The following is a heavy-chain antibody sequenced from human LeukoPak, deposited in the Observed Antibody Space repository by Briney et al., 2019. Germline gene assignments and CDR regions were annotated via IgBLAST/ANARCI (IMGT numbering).Heavy chain of an antibody. CDR1: GFTFSSYT. V-gene: IGHV3-23*01. D-gene: IGHD7-27*01. Sequence: TGGSLRLSCTASGFTFSSYTMSWVCQAPGKGLKWVSTITTGGPNTYYADSVKGRFTVSRDDSKNTLYLQMNSLRAEDTAVYYCAKDGGLWVSAHWGDSWGRGTLVTVSS. CDR2: ITTGGPNT. J-gene: IGHJ4*02. CDR3: AKDGGLWVSAHWGDS.